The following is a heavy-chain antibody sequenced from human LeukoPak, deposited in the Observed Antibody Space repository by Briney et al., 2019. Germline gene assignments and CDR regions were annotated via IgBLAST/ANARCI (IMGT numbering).Heavy chain of an antibody. CDR3: ARDYYDSSGYPSFDP. D-gene: IGHD3-22*01. CDR1: GFTFSNYG. CDR2: IWYDGGNK. V-gene: IGHV3-33*01. Sequence: PGRSLRLSCAASGFTFSNYGMHWVRQAPGKGLEWVAAIWYDGGNKYYADSVKGRFAISRDNSKNTLYLQMNSLRAEDTAVYYCARDYYDSSGYPSFDPWGQGTLVTVSS. J-gene: IGHJ5*02.